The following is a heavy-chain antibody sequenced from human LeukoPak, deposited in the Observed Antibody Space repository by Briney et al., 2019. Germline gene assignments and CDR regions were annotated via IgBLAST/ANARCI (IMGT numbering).Heavy chain of an antibody. Sequence: ASVKVSCKASVYPFTDYYMHWVRQAPGQGLEWMGWINPNRGGTDYAQKFQGRVTMTRDTSISTAYMELSRLRYDDTAVYYCASGYRFRSWGQGTLVTVSS. CDR2: INPNRGGT. CDR3: ASGYRFRS. D-gene: IGHD5-18*01. CDR1: VYPFTDYY. V-gene: IGHV1-2*02. J-gene: IGHJ4*02.